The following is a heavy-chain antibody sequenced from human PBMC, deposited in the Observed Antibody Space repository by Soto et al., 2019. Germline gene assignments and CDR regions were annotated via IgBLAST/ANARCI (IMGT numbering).Heavy chain of an antibody. D-gene: IGHD3-22*01. CDR2: INPSGGST. V-gene: IGHV1-46*01. CDR1: GYTFPSYY. Sequence: ASVNVSCQACGYTFPSYYMHWVRQAPRQGLEWMGIINPSGGSTSYAQKFQGRITMTRDTSTSTVYMELSSLRSEDTAVYYCARDFLKQSGYYFGALDYWGQGTLVTVS. J-gene: IGHJ4*02. CDR3: ARDFLKQSGYYFGALDY.